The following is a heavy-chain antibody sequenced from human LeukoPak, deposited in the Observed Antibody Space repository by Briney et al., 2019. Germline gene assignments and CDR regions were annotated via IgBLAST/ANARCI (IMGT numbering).Heavy chain of an antibody. CDR3: ARADSSGYSLDENFDY. CDR1: GGTLSSYA. CDR2: IIPIFAIV. Sequence: SVKVSCKASGGTLSSYALNWVRQAPGQGLEWIGRIIPIFAIVNYAQNFQGRVTITADKSTNTAYMELSSLRFEDTAFYYCARADSSGYSLDENFDYWGQGTLVSVSS. J-gene: IGHJ4*02. D-gene: IGHD3-22*01. V-gene: IGHV1-69*04.